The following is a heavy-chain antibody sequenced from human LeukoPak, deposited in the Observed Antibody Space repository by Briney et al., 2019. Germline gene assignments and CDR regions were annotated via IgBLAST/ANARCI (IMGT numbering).Heavy chain of an antibody. D-gene: IGHD3-3*01. CDR3: ARSHYDFWSGYPPYYYYYYMDV. V-gene: IGHV3-33*01. J-gene: IGHJ6*03. CDR2: IWYDGSNK. Sequence: GRSLRLSCAASGFTLSSYGMHWVRQAPGKGLEWVAVIWYDGSNKYYADSVKGRFTISRDNSKNTLYLQMNSLRAEDTAVYYCARSHYDFWSGYPPYYYYYYMDVWGKGTTVTVSS. CDR1: GFTLSSYG.